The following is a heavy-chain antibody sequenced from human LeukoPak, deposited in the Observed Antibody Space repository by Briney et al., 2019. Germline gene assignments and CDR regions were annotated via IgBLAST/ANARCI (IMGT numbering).Heavy chain of an antibody. D-gene: IGHD4-17*01. V-gene: IGHV3-23*01. CDR2: IHVSGGKT. Sequence: GGSLRLSCAASGFTFSSYAMHWVRQAPGKGLEWVSGIHVSGGKTYYAESVKGRFTISRDNSKNTVYLQMNSLRVDDTAVYYCAKDPNGDYVGAFDGWGQGTMVTVSS. J-gene: IGHJ3*01. CDR3: AKDPNGDYVGAFDG. CDR1: GFTFSSYA.